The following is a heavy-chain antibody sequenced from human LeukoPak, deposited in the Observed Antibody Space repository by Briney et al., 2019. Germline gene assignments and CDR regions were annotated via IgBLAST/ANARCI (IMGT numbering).Heavy chain of an antibody. V-gene: IGHV3-48*03. CDR3: ARDYYDSSGYYRLQH. D-gene: IGHD3-22*01. Sequence: TGGSLRLSCAASGFTFSSYEMNWVRQAPGKGLEWLSYISGSGTTIYYADSVKGRFTISRDNAKNSLFLQMNSLRAEDTAVHYCARDYYDSSGYYRLQHWGQGTLVTVSS. CDR1: GFTFSSYE. CDR2: ISGSGTTI. J-gene: IGHJ1*01.